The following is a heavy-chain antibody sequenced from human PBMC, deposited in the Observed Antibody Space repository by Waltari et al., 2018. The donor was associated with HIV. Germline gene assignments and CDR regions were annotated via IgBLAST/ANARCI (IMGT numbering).Heavy chain of an antibody. CDR1: GGSISSSSYY. J-gene: IGHJ3*02. D-gene: IGHD2-15*01. V-gene: IGHV4-39*07. Sequence: QLQLQESGPGLVKPSETLSLTCTVSGGSISSSSYYWGWIRQPPGKGLEWIGSIYYSGSTYYNPSLKSRVTISVDTSKNQFSLKLSSVTAADTAVYYCARDIVVVVAAKGAFDIWGQGTMVTVSS. CDR2: IYYSGST. CDR3: ARDIVVVVAAKGAFDI.